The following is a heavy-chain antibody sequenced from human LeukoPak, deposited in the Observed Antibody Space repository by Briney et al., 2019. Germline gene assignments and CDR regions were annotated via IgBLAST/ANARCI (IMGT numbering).Heavy chain of an antibody. CDR2: INGDGSST. V-gene: IGHV3-74*01. Sequence: GGSLRLSCAASGFTFSSYAMSWVRQAPGKGLVWVARINGDGSSTSYADSVKGRFTIPRDNAKNTLYLQMNSLRAEDTAVYYCARGRYCSSTSCYWIDYWGQGTLVTVSS. D-gene: IGHD2-2*01. J-gene: IGHJ4*02. CDR1: GFTFSSYA. CDR3: ARGRYCSSTSCYWIDY.